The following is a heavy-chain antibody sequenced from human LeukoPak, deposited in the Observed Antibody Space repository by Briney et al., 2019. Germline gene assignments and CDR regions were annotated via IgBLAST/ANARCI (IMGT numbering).Heavy chain of an antibody. CDR3: ARAIRPTALFDI. D-gene: IGHD2-2*02. J-gene: IGHJ3*02. Sequence: SETLSLTCAVSGGSISSGGYSWRWIRQPPGKGLEWIGSIYYSGSTYYNPSLKSRVTISVDTSKNQFSLKLSSVTAADTAVYYCARAIRPTALFDIWGQGTMVTVSS. CDR1: GGSISSGGYS. V-gene: IGHV4-30-2*03. CDR2: IYYSGST.